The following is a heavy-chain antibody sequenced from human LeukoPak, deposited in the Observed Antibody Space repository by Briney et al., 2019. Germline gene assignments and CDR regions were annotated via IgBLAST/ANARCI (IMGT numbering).Heavy chain of an antibody. CDR2: IYSGGTT. D-gene: IGHD3-22*01. J-gene: IGHJ1*01. CDR3: AAYDSSGYASKYFQH. CDR1: GFTVSSNY. V-gene: IGHV3-53*01. Sequence: GGSLRLSCAASGFTVSSNYMNWVRQAPGKGLEWVSVIYSGGTTYYADSVKGRFTISRDNPKNTLYLQINSLRAEDTAVYYCAAYDSSGYASKYFQHWGQGTLVTVSS.